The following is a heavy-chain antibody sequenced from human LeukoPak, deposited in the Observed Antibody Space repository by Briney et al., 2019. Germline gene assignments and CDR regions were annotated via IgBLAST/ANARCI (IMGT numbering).Heavy chain of an antibody. CDR2: IYYSGST. CDR1: GGSISIYY. CDR3: ARPHITIFGVVTVPFDY. V-gene: IGHV4-59*13. J-gene: IGHJ4*02. Sequence: SETLSLTCTASGGSISIYYWSWIRQPPGKGLGWIGNIYYSGSTNYNPSLKSRVTISVDTSKNQVSLKLSSVTAADTAVYYYARPHITIFGVVTVPFDYWGQGTLVTVSS. D-gene: IGHD3-3*01.